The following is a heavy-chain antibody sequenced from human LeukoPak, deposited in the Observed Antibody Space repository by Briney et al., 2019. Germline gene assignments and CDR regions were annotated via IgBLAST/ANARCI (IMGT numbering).Heavy chain of an antibody. V-gene: IGHV3-74*01. CDR2: ISADGSVT. CDR1: GFTFSRYW. D-gene: IGHD2-15*01. CDR3: ATAGGDGSRMGFDP. Sequence: PGGSQRLSCADSGFTFSRYWMHWVRQTPGKGLVWVSCISADGSVTRYADSVKGRFTISRDNTKSTLYLQMHSLRAEGTAVYYCATAGGDGSRMGFDPWGQGTLVTVSS. J-gene: IGHJ5*02.